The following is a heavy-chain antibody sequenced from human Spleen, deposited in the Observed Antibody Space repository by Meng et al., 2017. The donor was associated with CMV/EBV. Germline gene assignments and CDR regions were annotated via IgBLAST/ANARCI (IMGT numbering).Heavy chain of an antibody. CDR3: TTSRGLLYLTGFDI. Sequence: GESLKISCAASGFTFSSYAMSWVRQAPGKGLEWVSAISGSGGSTYYADSVKGRFTISRDNSKNTLYLQMNSLRAEDTAVYYCTTSRGLLYLTGFDIWGQGTTVTVSS. CDR1: GFTFSSYA. J-gene: IGHJ3*02. V-gene: IGHV3-23*01. D-gene: IGHD2-2*02. CDR2: ISGSGGST.